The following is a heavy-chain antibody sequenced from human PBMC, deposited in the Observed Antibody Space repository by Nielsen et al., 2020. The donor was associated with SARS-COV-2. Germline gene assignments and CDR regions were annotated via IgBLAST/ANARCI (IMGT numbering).Heavy chain of an antibody. CDR3: ARDYYDFWSGYYSYEFDY. V-gene: IGHV1-3*01. Sequence: ASVKVSCKASGYTFTSYAMHWVRQAPGQRPEWMGWINAGNGNTKYSQKFQGRVTITRDTSASTAYMELSSLRSEDTAVYYCARDYYDFWSGYYSYEFDYWGQGTLVTVSS. CDR2: INAGNGNT. CDR1: GYTFTSYA. J-gene: IGHJ4*02. D-gene: IGHD3-3*01.